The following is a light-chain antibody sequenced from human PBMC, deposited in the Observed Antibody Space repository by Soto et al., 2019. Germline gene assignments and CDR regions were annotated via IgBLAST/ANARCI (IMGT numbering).Light chain of an antibody. CDR2: EVS. V-gene: IGLV2-23*02. Sequence: QPASVSGSPGQSITISCTGTSSDVGSYNLVSWYQQHPGKAPKLMIYEVSKRPSGVSNRFSGSKSGNTASLTISGLQAEDEADYYCCSYAGSSTFDVVFGGGTKVTVL. J-gene: IGLJ2*01. CDR3: CSYAGSSTFDVV. CDR1: SSDVGSYNL.